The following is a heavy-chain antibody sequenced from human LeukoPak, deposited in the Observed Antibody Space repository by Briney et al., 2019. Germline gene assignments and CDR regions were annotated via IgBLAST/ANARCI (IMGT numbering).Heavy chain of an antibody. V-gene: IGHV4-30-2*01. D-gene: IGHD3-10*01. CDR1: GGSISSGGYC. CDR2: IHHSGST. CDR3: VASTIRGTYGYGSGSLDY. Sequence: PSETLSLTCTVSGGSISSGGYCWSWIRQPPGKGLEWIGYIHHSGSTYYNPSLKGRVTISVDTSKNQFSLKLSSVTAADTAVYYCVASTIRGTYGYGSGSLDYWGQGTLVTVSS. J-gene: IGHJ4*02.